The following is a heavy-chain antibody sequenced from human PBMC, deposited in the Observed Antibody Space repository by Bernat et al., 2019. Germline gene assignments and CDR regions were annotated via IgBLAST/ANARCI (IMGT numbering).Heavy chain of an antibody. CDR1: GFTFDDYA. J-gene: IGHJ4*02. V-gene: IGHV3-9*01. CDR3: AKDSDEYYFDY. CDR2: ISWNSGSI. Sequence: EVQLVESGGGLVQPGRSLRLSCAASGFTFDDYAMHWVRQAPGKGLACVSGISWNSGSIGYADSVKGRFTISRDNAKNSLYLQMNSLRAEDTALYYCAKDSDEYYFDYWGQGTLVTVSS.